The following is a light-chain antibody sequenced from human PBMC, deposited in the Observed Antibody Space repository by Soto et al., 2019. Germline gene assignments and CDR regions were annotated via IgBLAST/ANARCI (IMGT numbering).Light chain of an antibody. CDR3: LQDYGDSWT. V-gene: IGKV1-6*01. Sequence: TQSPLSLSASLLEKLIMXSRASRDVGSDVSWYQQKPGQAPKLVIYAASNLYTGVPSRFSGRRSGTEFTLTISSLQPEDFASYYCLQDYGDSWTFGQGTKVDIK. J-gene: IGKJ1*01. CDR1: RDVGSD. CDR2: AAS.